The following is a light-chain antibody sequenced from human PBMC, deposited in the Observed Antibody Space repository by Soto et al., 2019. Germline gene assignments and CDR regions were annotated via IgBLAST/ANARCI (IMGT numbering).Light chain of an antibody. J-gene: IGKJ4*01. CDR2: AAS. CDR1: QGISSY. Sequence: IQLTQSPSSLSASVGDRVTITCRASQGISSYLAWYQQKPGKAPKLLIYAASTLQSGVPSRFSGSGSGTDFTLTISSPQHEDFATYYCQQLSTYPLTFGGGTKVEIK. CDR3: QQLSTYPLT. V-gene: IGKV1-9*01.